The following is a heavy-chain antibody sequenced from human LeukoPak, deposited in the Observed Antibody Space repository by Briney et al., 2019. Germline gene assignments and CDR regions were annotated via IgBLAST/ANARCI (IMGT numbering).Heavy chain of an antibody. Sequence: GASVKVSCKASGGTFSSYAISWVRQAPGQGLEWMGGIIPIFGTANYAQKFQGRVTITADESTSTAYMELSSLRSEDTAVYYCAKDVRWFAGEKSLDYWGQGTLVTVSS. CDR2: IIPIFGTA. J-gene: IGHJ4*02. D-gene: IGHD3-10*01. CDR1: GGTFSSYA. V-gene: IGHV1-69*13. CDR3: AKDVRWFAGEKSLDY.